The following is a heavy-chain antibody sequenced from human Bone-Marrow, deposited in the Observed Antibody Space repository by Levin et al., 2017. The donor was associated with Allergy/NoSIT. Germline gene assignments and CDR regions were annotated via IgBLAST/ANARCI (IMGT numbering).Heavy chain of an antibody. CDR2: IYTGGST. J-gene: IGHJ6*02. D-gene: IGHD3-22*01. CDR3: ARDLEYSDSRGYSYWGRYGLDV. Sequence: GGSLRLSCEASGFTVSSYYMSWVRQAPGKGLEWVSVIYTGGSTYYADSVKGRFTISRDNSKNTLYLQMNSLRAEDTAVYYCARDLEYSDSRGYSYWGRYGLDVWGHGTTVSVSS. CDR1: GFTVSSYY. V-gene: IGHV3-53*01.